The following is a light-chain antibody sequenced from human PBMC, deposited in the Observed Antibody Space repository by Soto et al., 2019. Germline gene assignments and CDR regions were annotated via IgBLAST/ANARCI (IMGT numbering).Light chain of an antibody. V-gene: IGKV1-12*01. J-gene: IGKJ1*01. Sequence: DIQMTQSPSSVSASIGDRVTITCRASQDIGRRLAWFQQKPGKAPKYLIQAASSLQGGVPSTLSGSGSGTDFTLTINPLHPEDFATYYCLQVYSFPRTFGQGTKV. CDR1: QDIGRR. CDR2: AAS. CDR3: LQVYSFPRT.